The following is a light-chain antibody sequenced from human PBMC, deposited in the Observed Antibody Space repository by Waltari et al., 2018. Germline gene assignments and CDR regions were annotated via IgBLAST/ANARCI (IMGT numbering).Light chain of an antibody. CDR3: LQYYTTPYT. J-gene: IGKJ2*01. V-gene: IGKV4-1*01. Sequence: DIVMTQSPDSLAVSLGERATINCKSSQSVLYSSNNKNYLSWYQQKTGQPPKLLISCASTRESGVPDRFSGSGSGTDFTLTISSLQAEDVAVYYCLQYYTTPYTFGQGIKLEI. CDR2: CAS. CDR1: QSVLYSSNNKNY.